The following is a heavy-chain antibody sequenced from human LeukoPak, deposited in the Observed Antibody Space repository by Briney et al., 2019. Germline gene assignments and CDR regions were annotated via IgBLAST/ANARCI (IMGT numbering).Heavy chain of an antibody. CDR3: ARAGTFSGYHRWLDP. J-gene: IGHJ5*02. CDR2: INPNSGGT. D-gene: IGHD5-12*01. Sequence: ASVKVSCKASGYTFTGYYMHWVRQAPGQGLEWMGRINPNSGGTNYAQKFQGRVTMTRDTSISTAYMELSRLRSDDTAVYYCARAGTFSGYHRWLDPWGQGTLVTVSS. CDR1: GYTFTGYY. V-gene: IGHV1-2*06.